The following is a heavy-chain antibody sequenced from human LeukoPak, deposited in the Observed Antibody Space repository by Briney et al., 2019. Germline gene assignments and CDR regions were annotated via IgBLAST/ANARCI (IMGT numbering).Heavy chain of an antibody. Sequence: PSQTLSLTCAVYGGSFSGYYWSWIRQPPGKGLEWIGEINHSGSTNYNPSLKRRVTISVDTSKNQLSLKLSSVTAADTAVYYCARGDVEDYWGQGTLVTVS. J-gene: IGHJ4*02. CDR1: GGSFSGYY. D-gene: IGHD5-24*01. CDR2: INHSGST. V-gene: IGHV4-34*01. CDR3: ARGDVEDY.